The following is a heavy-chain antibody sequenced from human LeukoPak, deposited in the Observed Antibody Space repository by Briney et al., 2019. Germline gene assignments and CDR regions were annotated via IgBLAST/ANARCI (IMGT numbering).Heavy chain of an antibody. D-gene: IGHD3-10*01. CDR3: ARPRYGSGSLDS. CDR2: INHSGST. Sequence: SETLSLTCAVYGESFSGHYWTWIHQPPGRGLEWIGEINHSGSTTSNPSLNNRVTISVDTSKNQFSLKLTSVTAADTAVYYCARPRYGSGSLDSWGQGTLVTVSS. J-gene: IGHJ4*02. CDR1: GESFSGHY. V-gene: IGHV4-34*01.